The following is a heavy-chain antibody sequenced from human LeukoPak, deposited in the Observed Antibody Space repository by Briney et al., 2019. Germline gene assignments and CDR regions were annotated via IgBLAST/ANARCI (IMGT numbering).Heavy chain of an antibody. D-gene: IGHD5-18*01. CDR3: ARDRDTAMGL. V-gene: IGHV3-30-3*01. J-gene: IGHJ4*02. CDR1: GFIVSNYY. CDR2: ISYDGNDK. Sequence: PGGSLRLSCAASGFIVSNYYMNWVRQAPGKGLEWVAIISYDGNDKYYTDSVKGRFTISRDKSKNTLYLQMNSLRAEDTAVYYCARDRDTAMGLWGQGTLVTVSS.